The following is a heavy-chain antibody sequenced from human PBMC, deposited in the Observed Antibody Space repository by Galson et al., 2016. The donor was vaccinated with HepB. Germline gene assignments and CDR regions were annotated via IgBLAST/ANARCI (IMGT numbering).Heavy chain of an antibody. CDR1: GLTLSTNW. V-gene: IGHV3-7*04. Sequence: SLRLSCAASGLTLSTNWLIWVRQAPGNGLEWVANIKQDGSEKYYVDSVKGRFTISRDNAKNSLYLQMNSLRAEDTAVYHCARDSGYWSKIDCRGDAFENGGQGTMVTVSS. CDR2: IKQDGSEK. CDR3: ARDSGYWSKIDCRGDAFEN. D-gene: IGHD2-2*01. J-gene: IGHJ3*02.